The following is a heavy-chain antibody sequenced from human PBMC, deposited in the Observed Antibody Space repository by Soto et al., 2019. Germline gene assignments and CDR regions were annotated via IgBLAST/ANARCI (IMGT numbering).Heavy chain of an antibody. CDR2: ILQTGIEK. D-gene: IGHD2-2*01. J-gene: IGHJ4*02. CDR3: AKDRQPDGRWPFDH. V-gene: IGHV3-23*01. CDR1: GFTFRTYT. Sequence: EVQLMESGGGQVLPGGSLRLTCAASGFTFRTYTMSWVRQAPGKGLEWVSGILQTGIEKYYADSVKGRFTVSRDNSINMLYLQMDRLRGDEMAVYYCAKDRQPDGRWPFDHWGQGTLVTVSP.